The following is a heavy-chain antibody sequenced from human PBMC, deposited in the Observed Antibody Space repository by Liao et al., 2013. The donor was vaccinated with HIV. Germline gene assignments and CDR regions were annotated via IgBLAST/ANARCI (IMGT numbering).Heavy chain of an antibody. CDR2: INHSGST. J-gene: IGHJ1*01. D-gene: IGHD3-3*01. CDR3: ARGAFWSGYYQASTGRGYFQH. V-gene: IGHV4-34*01. CDR1: GGSFSGYY. Sequence: QVQLQQWGAGLLKPSETLSLTCAVYGGSFSGYYWSWIRQPPGKGLEWIGEINHSGSTNYNPSLKSRVTISVDTSKNQFSLKLSSVTAADTAVYYCARGAFWSGYYQASTGRGYFQHWGQGTLVTVSS.